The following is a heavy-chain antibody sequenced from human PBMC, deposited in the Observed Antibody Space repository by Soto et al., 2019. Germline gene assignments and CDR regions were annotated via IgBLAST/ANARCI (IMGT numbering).Heavy chain of an antibody. CDR2: IYFDGITT. Sequence: EVQLVESGGGVVQPGGSLRLSCTASGFTFNTHWMHWVRQAPGKGLVWVSRIYFDGITTNYADSVKGRLTVSRDNAKNTVYLHVNTLRDEDTAVYYWATGGAMGVDYWGQGTLVTVSS. CDR3: ATGGAMGVDY. V-gene: IGHV3-74*01. J-gene: IGHJ4*02. D-gene: IGHD1-26*01. CDR1: GFTFNTHW.